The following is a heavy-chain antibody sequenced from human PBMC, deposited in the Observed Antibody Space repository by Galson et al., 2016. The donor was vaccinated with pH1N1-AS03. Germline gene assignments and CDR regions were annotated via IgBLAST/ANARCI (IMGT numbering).Heavy chain of an antibody. V-gene: IGHV3-21*01. J-gene: IGHJ4*02. D-gene: IGHD4-23*01. Sequence: SLRLSCAASGFTFNGYSMNWVRQPPGKGLEWVSSISSSGGNRSYPDSVRGRFTISRDNARNSLYPQMNSLRAEDTAVYYCARGRGRNSNFDFWGQGTLVTVSS. CDR1: GFTFNGYS. CDR2: ISSSGGNR. CDR3: ARGRGRNSNFDF.